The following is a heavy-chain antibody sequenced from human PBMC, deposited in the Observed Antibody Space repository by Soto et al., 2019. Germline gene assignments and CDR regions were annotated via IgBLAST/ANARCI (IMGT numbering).Heavy chain of an antibody. J-gene: IGHJ4*02. CDR2: ITGGGDSK. D-gene: IGHD6-19*01. CDR1: GFTFSNYA. CDR3: AKRISGWYYADF. Sequence: GASLKISCAASGFTFSNYAMSWVRQAPGKGLEWVSAITGGGDSKFYADSVKGRFTISRDNSKNTLYLQMNSLRGEDTAIYFCAKRISGWYYADFWGQGTLVTVSS. V-gene: IGHV3-23*01.